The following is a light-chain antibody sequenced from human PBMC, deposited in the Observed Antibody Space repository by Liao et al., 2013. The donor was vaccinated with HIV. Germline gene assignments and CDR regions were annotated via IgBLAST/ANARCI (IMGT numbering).Light chain of an antibody. J-gene: IGLJ1*01. CDR3: QVWDRSSGHPNV. Sequence: SYVLTQPPSVSVAPGKTARITCGGNNIGSKSVHWYQQKPGQAPVLVIYYDSDRPSGISERFSGSNTENTATLTISRAEAGDEADYYCQVWDRSSGHPNVFGLGTKVTVL. CDR2: YDS. V-gene: IGLV3-21*04. CDR1: NIGSKS.